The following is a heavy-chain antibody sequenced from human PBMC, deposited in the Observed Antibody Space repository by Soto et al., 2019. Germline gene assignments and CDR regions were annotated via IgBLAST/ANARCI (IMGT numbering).Heavy chain of an antibody. CDR3: VKDEVPCSSTTCFYGPFDY. Sequence: GGSLRLSCAASGFAFSSYNMNWVRRAPGKGLEWVSYISSRSSTIFYTDSVRGRFTVSRDNAKNSLYLQMSSLRDEDTAVYYCVKDEVPCSSTTCFYGPFDYSGQGTPGTVS. D-gene: IGHD2-2*01. CDR2: ISSRSSTI. J-gene: IGHJ4*02. V-gene: IGHV3-48*02. CDR1: GFAFSSYN.